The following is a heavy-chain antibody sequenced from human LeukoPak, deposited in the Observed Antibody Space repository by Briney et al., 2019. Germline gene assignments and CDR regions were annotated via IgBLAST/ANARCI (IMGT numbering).Heavy chain of an antibody. Sequence: GASVKVSCKASGYTFTDNFMHWLRQAPGQGLEWMGWIKPNSGGTNYAQRFQGRVTMTRDTSISTAYMEVTRLTSDDTAVYFCARHPDSGDSWSGYQAPNFDYWGQGTLVSVSS. V-gene: IGHV1-2*02. CDR3: ARHPDSGDSWSGYQAPNFDY. J-gene: IGHJ4*02. CDR2: IKPNSGGT. D-gene: IGHD3-3*01. CDR1: GYTFTDNF.